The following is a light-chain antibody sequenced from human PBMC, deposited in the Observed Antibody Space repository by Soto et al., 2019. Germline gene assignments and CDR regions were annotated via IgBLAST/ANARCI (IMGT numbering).Light chain of an antibody. V-gene: IGLV3-25*03. CDR1: ALPKQY. J-gene: IGLJ2*01. Sequence: SYELTQPPSVSVSPGQTARITCSGDALPKQYAYWYQQKPGQAPVLVIYKDSERPSGIPERFSGSSSGKTVTLTISGVQAEYEADYYCQSAESSGTYVVFGGGTKLTVL. CDR2: KDS. CDR3: QSAESSGTYVV.